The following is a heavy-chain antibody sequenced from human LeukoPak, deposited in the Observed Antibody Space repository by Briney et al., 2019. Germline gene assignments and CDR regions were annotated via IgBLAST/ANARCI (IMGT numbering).Heavy chain of an antibody. CDR1: GFTFSDYS. V-gene: IGHV3-21*01. D-gene: IGHD2-15*01. J-gene: IGHJ4*02. Sequence: PGGSLRLSCAASGFTFSDYSMNWVRQTPRKGLEWVSCISGSGSYIYYADSVKGRFTISRDNAKNSLYLQMNSLRAEDTAVYYCARDGYCSGGSCYKGRFDYWGQGTLVTVSS. CDR2: ISGSGSYI. CDR3: ARDGYCSGGSCYKGRFDY.